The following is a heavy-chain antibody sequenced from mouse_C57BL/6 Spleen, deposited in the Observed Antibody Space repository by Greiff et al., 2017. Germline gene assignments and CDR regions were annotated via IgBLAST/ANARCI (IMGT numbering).Heavy chain of an antibody. J-gene: IGHJ4*01. V-gene: IGHV1-74*01. Sequence: QVQLQQPGAELVKPGASVKVSCKASGYTFTSYWMHWVKQRPGQGLEWIGRIHPSDSDTNYNQKFKGKATLTVDKSSSTAYMQLSSLTSEDSAVYYCAIEGVTTTHYYAMDYWGQGTSVTVSS. CDR3: AIEGVTTTHYYAMDY. CDR2: IHPSDSDT. CDR1: GYTFTSYW. D-gene: IGHD2-2*01.